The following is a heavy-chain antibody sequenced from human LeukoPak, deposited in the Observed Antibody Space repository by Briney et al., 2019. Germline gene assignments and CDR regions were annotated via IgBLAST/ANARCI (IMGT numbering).Heavy chain of an antibody. V-gene: IGHV3-74*01. Sequence: PGGSLRLSCAASGFTFSSYWMHWVRQAPGKGLVWVSRINSDGSSTSYADSVKGRFTISRDNAKNTLYLQMNSLRAEDTAVYYCARHSRADYGDKRDLTDWGQGTLVSVSS. CDR3: ARHSRADYGDKRDLTD. CDR2: INSDGSST. CDR1: GFTFSSYW. D-gene: IGHD4-17*01. J-gene: IGHJ4*02.